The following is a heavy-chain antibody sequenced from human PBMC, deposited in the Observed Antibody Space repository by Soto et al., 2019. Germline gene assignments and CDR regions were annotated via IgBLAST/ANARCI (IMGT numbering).Heavy chain of an antibody. D-gene: IGHD5-12*01. V-gene: IGHV4-34*01. CDR3: ASGTRMATISY. Sequence: SETLSLTCAVYGGSFSGYCWSWIRQPPGKGLEWIGEINHSGSTNYNPSLKSRVTISVDTSKNQFSLKLSSVTAADTAVYYCASGTRMATISYWGQGTLVTVSS. J-gene: IGHJ4*02. CDR2: INHSGST. CDR1: GGSFSGYC.